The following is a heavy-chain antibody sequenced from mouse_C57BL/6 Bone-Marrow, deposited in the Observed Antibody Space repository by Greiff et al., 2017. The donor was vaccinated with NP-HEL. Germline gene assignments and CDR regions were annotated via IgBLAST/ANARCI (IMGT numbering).Heavy chain of an antibody. CDR3: TSEGGNWDCYFDY. V-gene: IGHV5-9-1*02. CDR2: ISSGGDYI. CDR1: GFTFSSYA. D-gene: IGHD4-1*01. J-gene: IGHJ2*01. Sequence: EVQRVESGEGLVKPGGSLKLSCAASGFTFSSYAMSWVRQTPEKRLEWVAYISSGGDYIYYADTVKGRFTISRDNARNTLYLQMSSLKSEDTAMYYCTSEGGNWDCYFDYWGQGTTLTVSS.